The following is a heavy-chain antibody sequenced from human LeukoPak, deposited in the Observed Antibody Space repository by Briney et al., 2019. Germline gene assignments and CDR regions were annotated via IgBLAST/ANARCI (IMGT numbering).Heavy chain of an antibody. V-gene: IGHV3-23*01. J-gene: IGHJ4*02. CDR2: ISGSGGST. CDR1: GFTFSSYA. D-gene: IGHD4-23*01. Sequence: QPGRSLRLSCTVSGFTFSSYAMSWVRQAPGKGLEWVSAISGSGGSTYYADSVKGRFTISRDNSKNTLYLQMNSLRAEDTAVYYCATPRRGRPVGYFDYWGQGTLVTVSS. CDR3: ATPRRGRPVGYFDY.